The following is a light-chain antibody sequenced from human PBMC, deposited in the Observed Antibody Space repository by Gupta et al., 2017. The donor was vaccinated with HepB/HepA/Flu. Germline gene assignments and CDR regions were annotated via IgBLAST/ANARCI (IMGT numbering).Light chain of an antibody. Sequence: EIVMTQSPATLSVSPGERATLSCRASQSVSSNLAWYQQKPGQAPRLLIYGASTRATGIPARFSGSGSGTEFTLTISSLQSEDFAVYYCQQDNNWSLTFGRGTKVEIK. J-gene: IGKJ4*01. CDR2: GAS. CDR3: QQDNNWSLT. CDR1: QSVSSN. V-gene: IGKV3-15*01.